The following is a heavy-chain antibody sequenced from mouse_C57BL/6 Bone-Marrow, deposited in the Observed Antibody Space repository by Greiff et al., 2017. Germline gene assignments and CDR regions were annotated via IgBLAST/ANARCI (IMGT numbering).Heavy chain of an antibody. Sequence: VQLQQPGAELVIPWASVKLSCKASGYTFTSYWMHWVKQRPGQGLEWIGEIDPSDSYTNYNQKFKGKSTLTVDKSSSTAYMQLSSLTSEDSAVDYCAREGGGSSLFAYWGQGTLVTVSA. CDR3: AREGGGSSLFAY. V-gene: IGHV1-69*01. CDR1: GYTFTSYW. CDR2: IDPSDSYT. D-gene: IGHD1-1*01. J-gene: IGHJ3*01.